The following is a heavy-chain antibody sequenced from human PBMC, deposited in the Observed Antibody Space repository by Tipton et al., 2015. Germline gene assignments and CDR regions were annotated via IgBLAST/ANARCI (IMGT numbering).Heavy chain of an antibody. CDR1: GGSIGSHF. J-gene: IGHJ4*02. D-gene: IGHD5-18*01. CDR2: INHSGYT. CDR3: ARERENSYGSFDL. Sequence: TLSLTCTVSGGSIGSHFWSWIRQTPGKGLEWIGEINHSGYTNYNPSLKTRVTISEDTSKNQFSLKLNSVTAADTARYYCARERENSYGSFDLWGQGALVTVSS. V-gene: IGHV4-34*01.